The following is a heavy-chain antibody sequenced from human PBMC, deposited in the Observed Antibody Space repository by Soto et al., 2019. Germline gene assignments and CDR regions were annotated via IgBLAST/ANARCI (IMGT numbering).Heavy chain of an antibody. J-gene: IGHJ4*02. CDR2: ILSDYNT. V-gene: IGHV3-23*03. D-gene: IGHD6-19*01. CDR3: XRRTSGYFGY. CDR1: GFTFSDYT. Sequence: EVQLLESGGGLVQPGGSLTLSCAASGFTFSDYTMTWVRQAPGKVLECISVILSDYNTYYAGSVRGRFTISRDNSKNTLYLEMNSXXXXXXXXXXXXRRTSGYFGYWGQGALVTVSS.